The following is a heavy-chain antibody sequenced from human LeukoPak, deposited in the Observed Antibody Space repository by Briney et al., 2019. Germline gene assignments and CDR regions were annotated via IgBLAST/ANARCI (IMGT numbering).Heavy chain of an antibody. Sequence: GGSLRLSCAASGFTFSSYGMHWVRQAPGKGLEWVAFIRYDGSNKYYADSVKGRFTISRDNSKNTLYLQMNSLRAEDTAVYYCARGLSEPDSSSDYWGQGTLVTVSS. CDR3: ARGLSEPDSSSDY. CDR2: IRYDGSNK. CDR1: GFTFSSYG. J-gene: IGHJ4*02. V-gene: IGHV3-30*02. D-gene: IGHD3-22*01.